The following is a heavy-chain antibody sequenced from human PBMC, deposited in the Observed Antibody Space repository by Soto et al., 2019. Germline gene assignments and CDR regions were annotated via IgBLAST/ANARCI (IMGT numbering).Heavy chain of an antibody. CDR3: ARRGDLGD. V-gene: IGHV3-30*04. D-gene: IGHD3-16*01. CDR1: GFTFSSYA. J-gene: IGHJ4*02. CDR2: ISYDGSNK. Sequence: GGSLRLSCAASGFTFSSYAMHWVRQAPGKGLEWVAVISYDGSNKYYADSVKGRFTISRDNSKNTLYLQMNSLRAEDTAVYYCARRGDLGDWGQGTLVTVSS.